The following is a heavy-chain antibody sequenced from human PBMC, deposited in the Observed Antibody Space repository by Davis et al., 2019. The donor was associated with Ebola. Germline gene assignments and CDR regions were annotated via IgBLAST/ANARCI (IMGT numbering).Heavy chain of an antibody. Sequence: PGGSLRLSCAVYGGSFSGYYWSWIRQPPGKGLEWIGYIYYSGSTNYNPSLKSRVTISVDTSKNQFSLKLSSVTAADTAVYYCARVGGDSPFDPWGQGTLVTVSS. CDR1: GGSFSGYY. J-gene: IGHJ5*02. V-gene: IGHV4-59*01. CDR3: ARVGGDSPFDP. D-gene: IGHD2-21*02. CDR2: IYYSGST.